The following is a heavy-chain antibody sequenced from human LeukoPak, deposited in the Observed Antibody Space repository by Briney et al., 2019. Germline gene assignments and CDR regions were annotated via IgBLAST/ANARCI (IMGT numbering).Heavy chain of an antibody. J-gene: IGHJ6*03. Sequence: GGSLRLSCAPSGFTFRRYAMSWVPHAPGKGLEWGSGILDSGYSTYYANSVKGRFTISRDNSNNTLYLQMNSLRAEDTAVYYCAKLGGHPLHNYYVGVWGKGTTVAVSS. CDR2: ILDSGYST. V-gene: IGHV3-23*01. D-gene: IGHD3-16*01. CDR3: AKLGGHPLHNYYVGV. CDR1: GFTFRRYA.